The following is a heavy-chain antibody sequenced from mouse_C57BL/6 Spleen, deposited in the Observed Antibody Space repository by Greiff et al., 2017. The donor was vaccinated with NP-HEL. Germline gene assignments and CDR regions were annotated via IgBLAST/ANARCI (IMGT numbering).Heavy chain of an antibody. Sequence: EVQLQQSGPELVKPGASVKISCKASGYTFTDYYMNWVKQSHGKSLEWIGDINPNNGGTSYNQKFKGKATLTVDKSSGTAYMELRSLTSEDSAVYYCAREGGDGGLFAYWGQGTLVTVSA. CDR1: GYTFTDYY. CDR3: AREGGDGGLFAY. D-gene: IGHD2-13*01. J-gene: IGHJ3*01. CDR2: INPNNGGT. V-gene: IGHV1-26*01.